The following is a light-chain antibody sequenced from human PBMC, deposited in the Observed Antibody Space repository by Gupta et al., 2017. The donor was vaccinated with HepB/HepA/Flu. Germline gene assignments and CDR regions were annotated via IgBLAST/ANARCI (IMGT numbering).Light chain of an antibody. CDR2: GAS. J-gene: IGKJ1*01. CDR1: QSVSSSY. V-gene: IGKV3-20*01. Sequence: EIVLTQSPGTLSWSPGERATLSCRASQSVSSSYLAWYQQKPGQAPRLLIYGASSRATGIPDRFSGSGSGTDFTLTISRREPEDSAVYYCQQYGSSPGTFGQGTKVEIK. CDR3: QQYGSSPGT.